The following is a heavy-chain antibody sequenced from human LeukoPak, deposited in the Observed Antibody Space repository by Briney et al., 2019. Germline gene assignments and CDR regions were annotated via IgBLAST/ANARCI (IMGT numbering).Heavy chain of an antibody. Sequence: PSETLSLTCAVYGGSFSGYYWSWIRQPPGKGLEWIGEINHSGSTNHNPSLKSRVTISVDTSKNQFSLKLSSVTAADTAVYYCARRIRTPSGGGYYYYGMDVWGQGTTVTVSS. J-gene: IGHJ6*02. CDR2: INHSGST. CDR1: GGSFSGYY. D-gene: IGHD3-3*01. V-gene: IGHV4-34*01. CDR3: ARRIRTPSGGGYYYYGMDV.